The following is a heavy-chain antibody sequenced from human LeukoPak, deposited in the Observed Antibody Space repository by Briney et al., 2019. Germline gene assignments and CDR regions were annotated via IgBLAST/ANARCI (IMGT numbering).Heavy chain of an antibody. CDR1: GFTFSSYG. V-gene: IGHV3-33*06. CDR3: AKDHTLWSSGRYGPESGYFAY. Sequence: GRSLRLSCAASGFTFSSYGMHWVRQAPGKGLEWVAVIWYDGSNKYYADSVKGRFTISRDNSKNTLYLQMNSLRAEDTAVYYCAKDHTLWSSGRYGPESGYFAYWGQGPLVTVSS. J-gene: IGHJ4*02. CDR2: IWYDGSNK. D-gene: IGHD6-19*01.